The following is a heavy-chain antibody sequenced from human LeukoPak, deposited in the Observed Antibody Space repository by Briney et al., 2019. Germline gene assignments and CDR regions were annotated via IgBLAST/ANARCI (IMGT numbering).Heavy chain of an antibody. D-gene: IGHD4-17*01. CDR3: ARYGPSLDAFDI. Sequence: PGGSLRLSCAASGFTVSSNYMSWVRQAPGKGLEWVSVIYSGGSTYYAGSVKGRFTISRDNSKNTLYLQMNSLRAEDMAVYYCARYGPSLDAFDIWGQGTMVTVSS. V-gene: IGHV3-66*02. J-gene: IGHJ3*02. CDR1: GFTVSSNY. CDR2: IYSGGST.